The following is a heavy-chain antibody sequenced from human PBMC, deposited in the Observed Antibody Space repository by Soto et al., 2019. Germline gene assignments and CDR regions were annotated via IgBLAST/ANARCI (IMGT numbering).Heavy chain of an antibody. D-gene: IGHD3-3*01. J-gene: IGHJ6*02. CDR2: ISGSGDNT. Sequence: EVQLLESGGGLVQPGGSLRLSCAASGFTFSSYALNWVRQAPGKGLEWVSVISGSGDNTYYADSVKGRFTISRDNSKNTLYLQMNSLRAEDTAVYYGAKGFGADDFWSASYTYYCMDVWGQGTTVTVSS. V-gene: IGHV3-23*01. CDR3: AKGFGADDFWSASYTYYCMDV. CDR1: GFTFSSYA.